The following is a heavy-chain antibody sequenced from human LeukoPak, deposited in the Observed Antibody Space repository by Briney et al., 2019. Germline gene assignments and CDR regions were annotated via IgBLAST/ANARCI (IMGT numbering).Heavy chain of an antibody. CDR3: AREPQPYYDFWSGYYSH. D-gene: IGHD3-3*01. CDR2: ISYDGSNK. Sequence: RRSLRLSCAASGFTFSSYAMHWVRQAPGKGLEWVAVISYDGSNKYYADSVKGRFTISRDNSKNTLYLQMNSLRAEDTAVYYCAREPQPYYDFWSGYYSHWGQGTLVTVSS. CDR1: GFTFSSYA. V-gene: IGHV3-30-3*01. J-gene: IGHJ4*02.